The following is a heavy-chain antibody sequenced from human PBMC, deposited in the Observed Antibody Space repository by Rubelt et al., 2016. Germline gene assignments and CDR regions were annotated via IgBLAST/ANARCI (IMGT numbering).Heavy chain of an antibody. CDR1: GGSISGYY. J-gene: IGHJ2*01. V-gene: IGHV4-59*08. D-gene: IGHD4-17*01. CDR2: IYYSGST. Sequence: QVQLQESGPGLVKPSETLSLTCTVSGGSISGYYWSWIRQSPEKGLEWIGYIYYSGSTNYNPSLKSRVTISLATSKNQFSLRLSSVTAADTAVYYWARRAYGARENWYFDLWGRGTLVTVSS. CDR3: ARRAYGARENWYFDL.